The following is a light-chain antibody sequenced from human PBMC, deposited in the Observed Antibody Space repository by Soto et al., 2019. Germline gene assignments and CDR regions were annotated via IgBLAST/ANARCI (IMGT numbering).Light chain of an antibody. Sequence: EIVLTQSPGTLSLSPGKRATLSCRASQSISSSYLAWYQQRPGQAPRLLIYGASSRATGIPDRFSGSGSGTEFTLTISRLXPEDFAVYYCQQYGSSSWTFGQGTKVEIX. CDR1: QSISSSY. V-gene: IGKV3-20*01. CDR3: QQYGSSSWT. CDR2: GAS. J-gene: IGKJ1*01.